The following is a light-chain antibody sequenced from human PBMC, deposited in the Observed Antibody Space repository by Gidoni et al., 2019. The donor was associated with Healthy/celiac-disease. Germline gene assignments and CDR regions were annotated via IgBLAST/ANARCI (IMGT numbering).Light chain of an antibody. CDR2: KDS. Sequence: SSELTHPPSVSVSPGQTARITCSGDALPKQYAYWYQQKPCQAPVLVIYKDSERPSGIPERFSGSSSGTTVTLTISGVQAEDEADYYCQSADSSGTYPVVFGGGTKLTVL. CDR1: ALPKQY. CDR3: QSADSSGTYPVV. V-gene: IGLV3-25*02. J-gene: IGLJ2*01.